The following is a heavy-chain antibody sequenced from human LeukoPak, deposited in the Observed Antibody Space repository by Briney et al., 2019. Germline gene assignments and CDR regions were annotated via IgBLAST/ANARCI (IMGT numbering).Heavy chain of an antibody. J-gene: IGHJ4*02. D-gene: IGHD5-12*01. CDR2: ISGSGGST. CDR1: GFTFSSYA. Sequence: QTGGSLRLSCAASGFTFSSYAMSWVRQAPGKGLEWVSAISGSGGSTYYADSVKGRCTISRENSKNTLYLKMNSLRAEDTAVYYCAKEKGDGYSGYDYYFDYWGQGTLVTVSS. V-gene: IGHV3-23*01. CDR3: AKEKGDGYSGYDYYFDY.